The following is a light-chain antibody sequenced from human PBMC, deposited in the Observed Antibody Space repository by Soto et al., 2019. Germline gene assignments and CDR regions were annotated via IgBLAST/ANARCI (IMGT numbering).Light chain of an antibody. CDR3: MQSLHLPWT. Sequence: DIVMTQTPLSLSVTPGQPASSSCKSSQSLLHSDGKTYVYWYRQKPGQPPQPLICEVSNRFSGVPDRFSGSGSGTDFTLKISRVETEDGGVYYCMQSLHLPWTFGQGTTVE. CDR2: EVS. V-gene: IGKV2D-29*01. CDR1: QSLLHSDGKTY. J-gene: IGKJ1*01.